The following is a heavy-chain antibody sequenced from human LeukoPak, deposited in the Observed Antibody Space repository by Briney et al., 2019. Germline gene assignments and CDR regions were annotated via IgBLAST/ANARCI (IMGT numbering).Heavy chain of an antibody. Sequence: SEALSLTCVVYGGSFSGYHWTWIRQSPGKGLEWIGDINPSGSTYYNPSLKSRLTISVDTSKNQFSLKLRSVTAADTAVYYCARGRHDITMIVVVMTSVSYYLDVWGKGTTVTVS. CDR2: INPSGST. CDR1: GGSFSGYH. V-gene: IGHV4-34*01. J-gene: IGHJ6*03. CDR3: ARGRHDITMIVVVMTSVSYYLDV. D-gene: IGHD3-22*01.